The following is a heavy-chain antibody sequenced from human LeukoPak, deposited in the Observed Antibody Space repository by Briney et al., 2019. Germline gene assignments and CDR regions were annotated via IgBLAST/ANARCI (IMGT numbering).Heavy chain of an antibody. CDR3: ATGLRDYSNYPIDY. J-gene: IGHJ4*02. CDR1: GYTLTELS. CDR2: FDPEDGET. D-gene: IGHD4-11*01. V-gene: IGHV1-24*01. Sequence: ASVKVSCKVSGYTLTELSMHWVRQAPGKGLEWMGGFDPEDGETIYAQKFQGRVTMTEDTSTDTAYMELSSLRSEDTAVYYCATGLRDYSNYPIDYWGQGTLVTFSS.